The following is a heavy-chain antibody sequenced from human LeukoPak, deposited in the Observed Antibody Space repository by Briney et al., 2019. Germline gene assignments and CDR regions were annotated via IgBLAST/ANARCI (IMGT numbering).Heavy chain of an antibody. CDR2: IGSSSSPI. CDR1: GFTFSAYS. J-gene: IGHJ4*02. D-gene: IGHD4-11*01. Sequence: GGSLRLSCAASGFTFSAYSMNWIRQAPEKGLEWVSYIGSSSSPIYYADSVKGRFTVSRDNAKNSLYLQMDSLRAEDTAVYYCARDQAYSFDYWGQGTLVTVSS. CDR3: ARDQAYSFDY. V-gene: IGHV3-48*01.